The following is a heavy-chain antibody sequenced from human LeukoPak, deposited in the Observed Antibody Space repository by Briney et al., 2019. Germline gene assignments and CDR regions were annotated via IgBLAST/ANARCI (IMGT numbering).Heavy chain of an antibody. D-gene: IGHD6-19*01. J-gene: IGHJ6*03. V-gene: IGHV3-30*02. CDR3: AKVGSSGWYERDYYYMDV. CDR1: GFTFSSYG. CDR2: IRYDGSNK. Sequence: GGSLRLSCAASGFTFSSYGMHWVRQAPGKGLEWVAFIRYDGSNKYYADSVKGRFTISRDNSKNTLYLQMNSLRAEDTAVYYCAKVGSSGWYERDYYYMDVWGKGTTVTVSS.